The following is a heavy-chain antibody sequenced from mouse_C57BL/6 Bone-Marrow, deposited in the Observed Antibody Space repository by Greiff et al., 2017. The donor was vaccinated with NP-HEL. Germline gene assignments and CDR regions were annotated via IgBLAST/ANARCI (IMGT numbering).Heavy chain of an antibody. Sequence: QVQLQKPGAELVKPGASVKLSCKASGYTFTSYWMHWVKQRPGQGLEWIGMIHPNSGSTNYNEKFKSKATLTVDKSSSTAYMQLSSLTSEDSAVYYCARSRWLLSSWFAYWGQGTLVTVSA. V-gene: IGHV1-64*01. D-gene: IGHD2-3*01. CDR2: IHPNSGST. CDR3: ARSRWLLSSWFAY. CDR1: GYTFTSYW. J-gene: IGHJ3*01.